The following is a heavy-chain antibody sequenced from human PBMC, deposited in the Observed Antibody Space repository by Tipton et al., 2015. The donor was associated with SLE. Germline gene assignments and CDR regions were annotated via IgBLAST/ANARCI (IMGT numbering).Heavy chain of an antibody. CDR3: ARDYYDSRGYTLFDY. J-gene: IGHJ4*02. CDR2: INHRGST. Sequence: TLSLTCAVYGGSFSGYYWSWIRQPPGKGLEWIGEINHRGSTNYNPSLKKRVTISDDTSKNQFSLRLTSVTAADTAVYYCARDYYDSRGYTLFDYWGQGALVTVSS. D-gene: IGHD3-22*01. CDR1: GGSFSGYY. V-gene: IGHV4-34*01.